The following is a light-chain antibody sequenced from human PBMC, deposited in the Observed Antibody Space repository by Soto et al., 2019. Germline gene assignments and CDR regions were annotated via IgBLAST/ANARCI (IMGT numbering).Light chain of an antibody. CDR3: QQYNSYPWA. CDR2: GAS. J-gene: IGKJ1*01. Sequence: EIVLTQSPGTLSLSPGDIATLSCRASQSVSSSYLAWYQQKPGQAPGFIIYGASNRATGIPDRFSGSGSGTDFTLTISSLQPEDVATYYCQQYNSYPWAFGQGTKVDIK. CDR1: QSVSSSY. V-gene: IGKV3-20*01.